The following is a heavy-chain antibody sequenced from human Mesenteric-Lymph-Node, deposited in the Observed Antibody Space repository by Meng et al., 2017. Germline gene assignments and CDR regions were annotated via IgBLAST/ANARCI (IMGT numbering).Heavy chain of an antibody. J-gene: IGHJ5*02. Sequence: ASVKVSCKGSGYSFTSYWIGWVRQAPGQRLEWMGWINAGNGNTKYSQKFQGRVTITRDTSASTAYMELSSLRSEDTAVYYCAREKPTSIAARPFANWFDPWGQGTLVTVSS. CDR3: AREKPTSIAARPFANWFDP. CDR2: INAGNGNT. CDR1: GYSFTSYW. V-gene: IGHV1-3*01. D-gene: IGHD6-6*01.